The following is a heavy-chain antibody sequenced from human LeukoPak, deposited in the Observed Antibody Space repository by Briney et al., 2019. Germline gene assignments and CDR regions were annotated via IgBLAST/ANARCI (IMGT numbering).Heavy chain of an antibody. V-gene: IGHV4-59*01. J-gene: IGHJ4*02. CDR2: TYYSGST. D-gene: IGHD3-10*01. CDR1: GGSISSYY. CDR3: ARAGFGELVDY. Sequence: SETLSLTCTVSGGSISSYYWSWIRQPPGKGLEWIGYTYYSGSTNYNPSLKSRVTISVDTSKNQFSLKLSSVTAAGTAVYYCARAGFGELVDYWGQGTLVTVSS.